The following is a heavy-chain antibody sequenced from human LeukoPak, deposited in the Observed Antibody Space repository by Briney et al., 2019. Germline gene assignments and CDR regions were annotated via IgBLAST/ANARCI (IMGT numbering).Heavy chain of an antibody. CDR3: ARAMGDYGDFNWFDP. CDR1: GFTFDDYA. CDR2: ISWNSGSI. D-gene: IGHD4-17*01. V-gene: IGHV3-9*01. J-gene: IGHJ5*02. Sequence: GGSLRLSCAASGFTFDDYAMHWVRQAPGKGLEWVSGISWNSGSIGYADSVRGRFTISRDNAKNSLYLQMNSLRAEDTAVYYCARAMGDYGDFNWFDPWGQGTLVTVSS.